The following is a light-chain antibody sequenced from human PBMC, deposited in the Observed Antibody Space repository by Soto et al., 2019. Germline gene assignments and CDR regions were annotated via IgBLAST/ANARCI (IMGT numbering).Light chain of an antibody. V-gene: IGKV1-8*01. CDR3: QQYYRYPGT. J-gene: IGKJ4*01. Sequence: AIRMTQSPSSFSASTGDRVTITCRASQGISSYLAWYQQKPGKAPKLLIYAASTLQSGVPSRFSGSGSGTDFTLTISCLQSDDFATYYCQQYYRYPGTFGGGTKVEIK. CDR1: QGISSY. CDR2: AAS.